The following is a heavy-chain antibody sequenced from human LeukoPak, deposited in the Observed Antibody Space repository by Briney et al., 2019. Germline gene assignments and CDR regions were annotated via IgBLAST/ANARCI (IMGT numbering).Heavy chain of an antibody. Sequence: GGSLRLSCAGSGFTFETYVMTWVRQAPRKGLEWVSVIGPSGAVTHYAESVKGRFTISRDNSKNTLYLQMNSLRVEDTAIYFCAKYATGYAPNFDYWGQGTLVTVSS. V-gene: IGHV3-23*01. CDR3: AKYATGYAPNFDY. J-gene: IGHJ4*02. CDR2: IGPSGAVT. D-gene: IGHD5-12*01. CDR1: GFTFETYV.